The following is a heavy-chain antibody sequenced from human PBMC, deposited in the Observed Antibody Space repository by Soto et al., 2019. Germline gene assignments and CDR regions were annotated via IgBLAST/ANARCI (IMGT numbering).Heavy chain of an antibody. J-gene: IGHJ6*02. Sequence: ASVKVSCKASGYTFTSYDINWVRQATGQGLEWMGWMNPNSGNTGYAQKFQGRVTMTRDTSASTAYMELSSLRSEDTAVYYCARGSPTYYYYGMDVWGQGTTVTVSS. V-gene: IGHV1-8*01. CDR1: GYTFTSYD. CDR2: MNPNSGNT. CDR3: ARGSPTYYYYGMDV.